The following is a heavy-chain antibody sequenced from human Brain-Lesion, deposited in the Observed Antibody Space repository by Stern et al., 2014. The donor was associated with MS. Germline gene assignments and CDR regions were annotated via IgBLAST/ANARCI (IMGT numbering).Heavy chain of an antibody. CDR1: GYTLTELS. CDR2: FDPEDGET. Sequence: QVQLVQSGAEVKKPGASVKVSCKVSGYTLTELSMHWVRQVPRKGLEWMGGFDPEDGETIYAQKCQGRVTMTEDTSTDTAYMELSSLRSEDTAVYYCATLSPGAGGNYYRHFDYWGQGTLVTVSS. J-gene: IGHJ4*02. CDR3: ATLSPGAGGNYYRHFDY. V-gene: IGHV1-24*01. D-gene: IGHD1-26*01.